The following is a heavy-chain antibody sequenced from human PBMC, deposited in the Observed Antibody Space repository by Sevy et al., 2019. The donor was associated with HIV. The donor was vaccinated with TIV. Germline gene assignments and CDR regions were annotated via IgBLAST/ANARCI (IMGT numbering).Heavy chain of an antibody. Sequence: SETLSLTCSVSGGSISGYYWSWIRQPPGKGLEWIGYINYSGSTNYNPSLKSRVTISVDTSNNQFSLKLRSVTAADTAVYYCARVAYCGGDCYPFDYWGQGTLVTVSS. D-gene: IGHD2-21*02. CDR3: ARVAYCGGDCYPFDY. CDR2: INYSGST. J-gene: IGHJ4*02. CDR1: GGSISGYY. V-gene: IGHV4-59*01.